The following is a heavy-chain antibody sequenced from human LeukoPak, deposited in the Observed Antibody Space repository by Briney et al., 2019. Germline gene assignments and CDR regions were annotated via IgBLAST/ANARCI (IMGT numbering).Heavy chain of an antibody. J-gene: IGHJ3*02. V-gene: IGHV3-74*01. CDR3: VKDAWSRNGVYDPFDI. D-gene: IGHD2-8*01. CDR2: ISSDGSST. CDR1: GFGFSSYW. Sequence: LGGALRLSCAASGFGFSSYWMNWVRQAPGKGLVWVSRISSDGSSTNYADSVKGRFTISRDNAKNTLYLQMNSLRLEDTAVYYCVKDAWSRNGVYDPFDIWGQGTLVTVSS.